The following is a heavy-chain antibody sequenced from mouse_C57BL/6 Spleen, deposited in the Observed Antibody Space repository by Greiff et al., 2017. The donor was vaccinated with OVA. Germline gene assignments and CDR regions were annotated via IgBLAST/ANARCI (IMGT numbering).Heavy chain of an antibody. V-gene: IGHV1-39*01. J-gene: IGHJ4*01. CDR2: INPNYGTT. CDR1: GYSFTDYN. CDR3: ARMRDSSGYGAMDY. Sequence: SGPELVKPGASVKISCKASGYSFTDYNMNWVKQSNGKSLEWIGVINPNYGTTSYNQKFKGKATLTVDQSSSTAYMQLNSLTSEDSAVYYCARMRDSSGYGAMDYWGQGTSVTVSS. D-gene: IGHD3-2*02.